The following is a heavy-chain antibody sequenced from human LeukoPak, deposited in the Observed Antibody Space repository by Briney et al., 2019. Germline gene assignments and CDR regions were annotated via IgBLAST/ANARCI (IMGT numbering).Heavy chain of an antibody. V-gene: IGHV3-23*01. Sequence: GGSLRLSCAASGFTFSSYAMSWVRQAPGKGLEWVSAISGSGGSTYYADSVKGRFTISRDNAKNSLYLQMNSLRAEDTAVYYCARANYDSSSLYAFDIWGQGTMVTVSS. J-gene: IGHJ3*02. CDR3: ARANYDSSSLYAFDI. D-gene: IGHD3-22*01. CDR2: ISGSGGST. CDR1: GFTFSSYA.